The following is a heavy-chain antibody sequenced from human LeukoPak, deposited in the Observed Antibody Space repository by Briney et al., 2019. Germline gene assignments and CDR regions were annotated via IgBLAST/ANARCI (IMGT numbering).Heavy chain of an antibody. Sequence: SETLSLTCTVSGGSISSYYWSWIRQPPWKGLEWIGYIYYSGSTNYNPSLKSRVTISVDTSKNQFSLKLSSVTAADTAVYYCARASYDFRSGYYGNTNFDCWGQGTLVAVSS. CDR1: GGSISSYY. V-gene: IGHV4-59*01. D-gene: IGHD3-3*01. CDR3: ARASYDFRSGYYGNTNFDC. CDR2: IYYSGST. J-gene: IGHJ4*02.